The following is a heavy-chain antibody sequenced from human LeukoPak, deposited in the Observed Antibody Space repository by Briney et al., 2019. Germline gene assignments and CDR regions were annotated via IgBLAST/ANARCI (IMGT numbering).Heavy chain of an antibody. D-gene: IGHD6-19*01. CDR2: IWPDGSNK. CDR3: ARAPVAASYYFDY. V-gene: IGHV3-33*01. Sequence: PGRSLRLSCAASGFTFSSYVMHWVRQAPGKGLEWVAVIWPDGSNKYYADSVKGRFTISRDNSKNTLYLQMNTLRAEDTAVYYCARAPVAASYYFDYWGQGTLVTVSS. J-gene: IGHJ4*02. CDR1: GFTFSSYV.